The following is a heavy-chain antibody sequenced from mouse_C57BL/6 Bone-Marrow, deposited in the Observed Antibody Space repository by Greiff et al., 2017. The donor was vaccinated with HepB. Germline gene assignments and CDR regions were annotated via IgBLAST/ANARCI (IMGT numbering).Heavy chain of an antibody. D-gene: IGHD2-4*01. CDR3: ARGYYDYDGFAY. CDR2: ISNGGGST. V-gene: IGHV5-12*01. Sequence: EVKLVESGGGLVQPGGSLKLSCAASGFTFSDYYMYWVRQTPEKRLEWVAYISNGGGSTYYPDTVKGRFTISRDNAKNTLYLQMSRLKSEDTAMYYCARGYYDYDGFAYWGQGTLVTVSA. CDR1: GFTFSDYY. J-gene: IGHJ3*01.